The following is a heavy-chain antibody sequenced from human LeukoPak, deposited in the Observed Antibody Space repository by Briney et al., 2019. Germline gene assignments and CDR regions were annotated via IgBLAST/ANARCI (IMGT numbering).Heavy chain of an antibody. CDR3: AKTGAASGGMDV. J-gene: IGHJ6*02. Sequence: GSLRLSCAASGFSFSSYSMSWVRQAPGQGLEWISYINGRSSVMYFADSVKGRFTISRDNDKNSVYLQMTSLRDEDTAVYFCAKTGAASGGMDVWGRGTTVTVSS. V-gene: IGHV3-48*02. CDR2: INGRSSVM. D-gene: IGHD2-15*01. CDR1: GFSFSSYS.